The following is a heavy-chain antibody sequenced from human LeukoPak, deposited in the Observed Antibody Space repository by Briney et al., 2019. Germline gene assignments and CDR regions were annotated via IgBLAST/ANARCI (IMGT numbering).Heavy chain of an antibody. J-gene: IGHJ4*02. Sequence: GGTLRLSCAASGFTFSSYGMSWVRQAPGKGLEWVSAISGSGGSTYYADSVKGRFTISRDNAKNSLYLQMNSLRAEDTAVYYCARVSYYDSSGATEKWGQGTLVTVSS. CDR3: ARVSYYDSSGATEK. V-gene: IGHV3-23*01. D-gene: IGHD3-22*01. CDR2: ISGSGGST. CDR1: GFTFSSYG.